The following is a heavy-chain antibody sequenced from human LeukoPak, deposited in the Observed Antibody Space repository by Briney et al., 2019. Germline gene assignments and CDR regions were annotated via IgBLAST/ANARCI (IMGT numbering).Heavy chain of an antibody. CDR3: AKLLIRFLEWLARPSGAFDI. D-gene: IGHD3-3*01. V-gene: IGHV3-30*02. Sequence: GGSLRLSCAASGFTFSSYGMHWVRQAPGKGLEWVAFIRYDASNKYYGDSVKGRFIISRDNSKNTLYLQMNSLRAEDTAVYYCAKLLIRFLEWLARPSGAFDIWGQGTMVTVSP. J-gene: IGHJ3*02. CDR1: GFTFSSYG. CDR2: IRYDASNK.